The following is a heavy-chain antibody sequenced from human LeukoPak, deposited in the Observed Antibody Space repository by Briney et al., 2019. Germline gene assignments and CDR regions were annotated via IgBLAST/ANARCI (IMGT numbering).Heavy chain of an antibody. J-gene: IGHJ6*03. V-gene: IGHV4-59*01. D-gene: IGHD4-17*01. CDR1: GGSISSYY. Sequence: SETLSLTCTVSGGSISSYYWSWIRQPAGKGLEWIGYIYYSGSTNYNPSLKSRVTISVDTSKNQFSLKLSSVTAADTAVYYCARGRYGDYDYYYYMDVWGKGTTVTISS. CDR3: ARGRYGDYDYYYYMDV. CDR2: IYYSGST.